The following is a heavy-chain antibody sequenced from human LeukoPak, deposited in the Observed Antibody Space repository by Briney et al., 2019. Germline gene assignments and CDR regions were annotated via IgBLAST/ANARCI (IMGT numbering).Heavy chain of an antibody. CDR2: INHSGST. CDR1: GGSFSGYY. Sequence: PSETLSLTCAVYGGSFSGYYWSWIRQPPGKGLEWIGEINHSGSTNYNPSLKSRVTISVDTSKNQFSLKLSPVTAADTAVYYCARGKRQRNYDFWSGPHNWFDPWGQGTLVTVSS. CDR3: ARGKRQRNYDFWSGPHNWFDP. D-gene: IGHD3-3*01. V-gene: IGHV4-34*01. J-gene: IGHJ5*02.